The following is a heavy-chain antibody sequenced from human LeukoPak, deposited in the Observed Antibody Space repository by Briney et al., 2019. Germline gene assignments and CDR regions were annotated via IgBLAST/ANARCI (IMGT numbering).Heavy chain of an antibody. V-gene: IGHV4-34*01. J-gene: IGHJ4*02. Sequence: SETLSLTCAVYGGSFSGYYWGWIRQPPGRGLEWIGEINHSGSTNYNPSLKRRATISVDTSKNQFSLKLSSATAADTAVYYCARLRPEIYWGQGTLVTVSS. CDR1: GGSFSGYY. CDR2: INHSGST. D-gene: IGHD5-24*01. CDR3: ARLRPEIY.